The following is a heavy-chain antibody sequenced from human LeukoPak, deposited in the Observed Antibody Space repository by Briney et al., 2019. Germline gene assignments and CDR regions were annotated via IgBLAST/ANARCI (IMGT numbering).Heavy chain of an antibody. J-gene: IGHJ2*01. Sequence: GASVKVSCKASGGTFSSYAISWVRQAPGQGREWMGGIIPIFGTANYAQKFQGRVTITADESTSTAYMELSSLRSEDTAVSYCAGYPYDYADSYWYFDLWGRGTLVTVSS. V-gene: IGHV1-69*13. D-gene: IGHD4-17*01. CDR1: GGTFSSYA. CDR3: AGYPYDYADSYWYFDL. CDR2: IIPIFGTA.